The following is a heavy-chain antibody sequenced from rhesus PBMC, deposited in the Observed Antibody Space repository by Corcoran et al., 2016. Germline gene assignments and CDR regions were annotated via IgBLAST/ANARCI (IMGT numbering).Heavy chain of an antibody. CDR2: IYGNSAST. D-gene: IGHD6-13*01. J-gene: IGHJ4*01. V-gene: IGHV4S7*01. CDR3: ARALHQQLVDY. Sequence: QVQLQESGPGLVKPSETLSLTCAVSGGSISGGYYWGWTRHPPGKGLEWIGNIYGNSASTYYNPSLKSRVAISKDTSKDQFSLKLSSVTAADTAVYYCARALHQQLVDYWGQGVLVTVSS. CDR1: GGSISGGYY.